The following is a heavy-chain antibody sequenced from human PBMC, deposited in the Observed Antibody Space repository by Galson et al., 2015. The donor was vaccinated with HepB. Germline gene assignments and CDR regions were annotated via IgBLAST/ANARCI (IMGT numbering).Heavy chain of an antibody. Sequence: TLSLTCAVYGGSFSGYYWSWIRQPPGKGLEWIGEINHSGSTNYNPSLKSRVTISVDTSKNQFSLKLSSVTAADTAVYYCARKLRYFDWSSAFDYWGQGTLVTVSS. CDR2: INHSGST. V-gene: IGHV4-34*01. CDR1: GGSFSGYY. J-gene: IGHJ4*02. CDR3: ARKLRYFDWSSAFDY. D-gene: IGHD3-9*01.